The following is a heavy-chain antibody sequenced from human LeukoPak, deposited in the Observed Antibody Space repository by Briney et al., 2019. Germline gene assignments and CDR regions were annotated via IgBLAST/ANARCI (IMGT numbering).Heavy chain of an antibody. D-gene: IGHD2-2*01. CDR2: IKSKTDGGTT. V-gene: IGHV3-15*01. J-gene: IGHJ4*02. Sequence: GGSLRLSCAASGFTFSDAWLSWVRQAPGKGLEWVGRIKSKTDGGTTDYAAPVKGRFTISRDDSKNTLYLQMNSLKTGDTAVYYCTTVGYCSSTSCCNWGQGTLVTVSS. CDR3: TTVGYCSSTSCCN. CDR1: GFTFSDAW.